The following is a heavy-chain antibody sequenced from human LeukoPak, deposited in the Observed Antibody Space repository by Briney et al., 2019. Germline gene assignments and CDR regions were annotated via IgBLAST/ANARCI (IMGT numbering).Heavy chain of an antibody. CDR2: IYYSGST. D-gene: IGHD2-15*01. CDR3: ARVIKGSLGYCSGGSCYPPPYFDY. V-gene: IGHV4-61*01. Sequence: SETLSLTCTASGGSVSSGSYYWSWIRQPPGKGLEWIGYIYYSGSTNYNPSLKSRVTISVDTSKNQFSLKLSSVTAADTAVYYCARVIKGSLGYCSGGSCYPPPYFDYWGQGTLVTVSS. CDR1: GGSVSSGSYY. J-gene: IGHJ4*02.